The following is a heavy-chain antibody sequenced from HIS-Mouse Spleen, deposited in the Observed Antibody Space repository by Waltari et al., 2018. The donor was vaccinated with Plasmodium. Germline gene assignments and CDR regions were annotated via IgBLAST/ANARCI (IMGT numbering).Heavy chain of an antibody. CDR3: ASSWYWYFDL. CDR1: GFTFSSYW. CDR2: RKQDGSEK. J-gene: IGHJ2*01. V-gene: IGHV3-7*01. D-gene: IGHD6-13*01. Sequence: EVQLVESGGGLVQPGGSLRLSCAASGFTFSSYWMSWVRQATGKGLEWVDNRKQDGSEKYYVDSVKGRFTISRDNAKNSLYLQMNSLRAEDTAVYYCASSWYWYFDLWGRGTLVTVSS.